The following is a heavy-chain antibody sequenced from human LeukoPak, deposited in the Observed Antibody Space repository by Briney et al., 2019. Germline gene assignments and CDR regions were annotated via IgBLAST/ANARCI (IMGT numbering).Heavy chain of an antibody. CDR2: IYHSGST. CDR1: GYSISSGYY. V-gene: IGHV4-38-2*01. Sequence: SETLSLTCAVSGYSISSGYYWGWIRQPPGKGLEWIGSIYHSGSTYYNPSLKSRVTTSVDTSKNQFSLKLSSVTAADTAVYYRAAEYYDILTGYYRVRAFDIWGQGTMVTVSS. D-gene: IGHD3-9*01. CDR3: AAEYYDILTGYYRVRAFDI. J-gene: IGHJ3*02.